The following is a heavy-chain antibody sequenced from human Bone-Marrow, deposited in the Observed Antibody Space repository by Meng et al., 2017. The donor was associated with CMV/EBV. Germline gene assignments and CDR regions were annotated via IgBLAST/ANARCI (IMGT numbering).Heavy chain of an antibody. CDR1: GGTFSSYT. J-gene: IGHJ5*02. V-gene: IGHV1-69*02. D-gene: IGHD6-19*01. CDR2: IIPILGIA. CDR3: ARGQRTSGWYDPLPGWFDP. Sequence: SVKVSCKASGGTFSSYTISWVRQAPGQGLEWMGRIIPILGIANYAQKFQGRVTMTRNTSISTAYMELSSLRSEDTAVYYCARGQRTSGWYDPLPGWFDPWGQGTLVTVSS.